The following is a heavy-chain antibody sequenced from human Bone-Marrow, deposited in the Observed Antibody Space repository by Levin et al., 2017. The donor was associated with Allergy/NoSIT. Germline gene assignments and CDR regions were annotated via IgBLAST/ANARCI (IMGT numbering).Heavy chain of an antibody. D-gene: IGHD3-9*01. J-gene: IGHJ4*02. Sequence: GESLKISCAASGFTFSSYAMSWVRQAPGKGLEWVSAISGSGGSTYYADSVKGRFTISRDNSKNTLYLQMNSLRAEDTAVYYCAKTAVTLRYFDWLDYWGQGTLVTVSS. CDR2: ISGSGGST. V-gene: IGHV3-23*01. CDR1: GFTFSSYA. CDR3: AKTAVTLRYFDWLDY.